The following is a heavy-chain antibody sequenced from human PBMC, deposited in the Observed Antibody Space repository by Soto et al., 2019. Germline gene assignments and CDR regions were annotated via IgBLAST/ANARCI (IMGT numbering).Heavy chain of an antibody. CDR3: ARGEKLPPPSSGWYWFDP. V-gene: IGHV1-18*04. CDR2: ISAYNGNT. CDR1: GYTFTSYG. J-gene: IGHJ5*02. D-gene: IGHD6-19*01. Sequence: ASVKVSCKASGYTFTSYGISWVRQAPGQGLEWMGWISAYNGNTNYAQKLQGRVTMTTDTSTSTAYMELRSLRSDDTAVYYRARGEKLPPPSSGWYWFDPWGQGTLVTVSS.